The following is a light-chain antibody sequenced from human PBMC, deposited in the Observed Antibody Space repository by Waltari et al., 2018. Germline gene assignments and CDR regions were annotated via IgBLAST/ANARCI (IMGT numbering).Light chain of an antibody. CDR2: ASS. CDR3: HQSYSTPRT. V-gene: IGKV1-39*01. CDR1: QSISSY. Sequence: DIQMTQSPSSLSASVGDRVTITCLASQSISSYLNWYQQKPGKAPNFQIYASSSLQSVLPSRFSGSRSGTVFPLTISSLQPEDFASYYCHQSYSTPRTFGQGTKVEIK. J-gene: IGKJ1*01.